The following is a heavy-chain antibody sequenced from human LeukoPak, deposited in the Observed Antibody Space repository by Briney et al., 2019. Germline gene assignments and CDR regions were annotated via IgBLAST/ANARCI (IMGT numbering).Heavy chain of an antibody. CDR3: ARARVTTSSRYFDL. CDR1: GGSISSGGYS. V-gene: IGHV4-30-2*01. J-gene: IGHJ2*01. CDR2: IYHSGST. D-gene: IGHD4-17*01. Sequence: SQTLSLTCAVSGGSISSGGYSWSWIRQPPGKGLEWIGYIYHSGSTYCNPSLKSRVTISVDRSKNQFSLKLSSVTAADTAVYYCARARVTTSSRYFDLWGRGTLVTVSS.